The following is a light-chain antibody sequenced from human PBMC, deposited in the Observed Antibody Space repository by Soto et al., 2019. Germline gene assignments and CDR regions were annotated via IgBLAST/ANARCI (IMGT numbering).Light chain of an antibody. Sequence: QSALTQPASVSGSPGQSITISCTGTSSDIGGYNYVSWYQQLPGKVPKLIIYDVSNRPSWVSDRFSGSKSGNAASLTISGLQAEDEADYYCSSYTSTSTLYVFGTGTKLTVL. CDR3: SSYTSTSTLYV. J-gene: IGLJ1*01. V-gene: IGLV2-14*03. CDR1: SSDIGGYNY. CDR2: DVS.